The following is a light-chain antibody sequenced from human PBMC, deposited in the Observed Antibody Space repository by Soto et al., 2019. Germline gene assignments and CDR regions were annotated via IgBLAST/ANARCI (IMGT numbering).Light chain of an antibody. CDR3: MQALQTPYT. CDR2: LGS. J-gene: IGKJ2*01. V-gene: IGKV2-28*01. Sequence: DIVLTQSPLSLPVTPGEPASISCRSSRSLLHNSANNYLDWYLQKPGQSPQLLIYLGSNRASGVPDRFSGSGSGTDFTLKISRVEAEDVGVYYCMQALQTPYTFGQGTKLEIK. CDR1: RSLLHNSANNY.